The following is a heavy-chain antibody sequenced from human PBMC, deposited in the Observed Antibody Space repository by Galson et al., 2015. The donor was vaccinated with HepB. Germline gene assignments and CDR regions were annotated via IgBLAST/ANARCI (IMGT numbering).Heavy chain of an antibody. CDR1: GFSLSTSGVG. J-gene: IGHJ4*02. V-gene: IGHV2-5*02. D-gene: IGHD6-13*01. Sequence: PALVKPTQTLTLTCTFSGFSLSTSGVGVGWIRQPPGKALEWLTLIYWDDNKRYSPSLKSRLTITKDTSKNQVVLTMTNMDPVDTATYFCAHARGIFDYWGQGTLVTVSS. CDR2: IYWDDNK. CDR3: AHARGIFDY.